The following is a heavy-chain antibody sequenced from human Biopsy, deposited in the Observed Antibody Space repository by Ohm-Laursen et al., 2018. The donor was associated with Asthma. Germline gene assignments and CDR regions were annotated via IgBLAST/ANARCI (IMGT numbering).Heavy chain of an antibody. D-gene: IGHD3-16*01. CDR1: GYTFNSAG. Sequence: ASVKVSCKTSGYTFNSAGITWVRQAPGQGLEWMGRIDPNSGGTNYAQKFLGRVTMTRDTSVNTAFMVLSRLRSDDTAVYYCARIKIRIGAGTDRYFDLWGRGTLVTVSS. V-gene: IGHV1-2*06. CDR2: IDPNSGGT. CDR3: ARIKIRIGAGTDRYFDL. J-gene: IGHJ2*01.